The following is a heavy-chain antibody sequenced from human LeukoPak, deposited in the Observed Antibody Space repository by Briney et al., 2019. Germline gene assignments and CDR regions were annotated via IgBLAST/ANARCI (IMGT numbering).Heavy chain of an antibody. CDR1: GDIFDSYS. CDR2: IIPIFGSA. D-gene: IGHD1-26*01. Sequence: SVKVSCKASGDIFDSYSISWVRQAPGQGLEWMGGIIPIFGSANYAQNLQGRVTFTTDQSTSTAYMELSSLSSEDTAVYYCARVGRSRGSLPNSYYYMDVWGKGTTVTVSS. CDR3: ARVGRSRGSLPNSYYYMDV. J-gene: IGHJ6*03. V-gene: IGHV1-69*05.